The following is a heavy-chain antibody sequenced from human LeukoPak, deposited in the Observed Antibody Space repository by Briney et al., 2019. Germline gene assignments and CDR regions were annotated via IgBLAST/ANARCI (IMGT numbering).Heavy chain of an antibody. V-gene: IGHV3-74*01. CDR3: AKDGDIVVVPAAHDYYFDY. CDR1: GNYW. CDR2: INSDGSWT. J-gene: IGHJ4*02. D-gene: IGHD2-2*01. Sequence: GGSLRLSCAASGNYWMHWVRQAPGKGLVWVSHINSDGSWTSYADSVKGRFTISRDNSKNTLYLQMNSLRAEDTAVYYCAKDGDIVVVPAAHDYYFDYWGQGTLVTVSS.